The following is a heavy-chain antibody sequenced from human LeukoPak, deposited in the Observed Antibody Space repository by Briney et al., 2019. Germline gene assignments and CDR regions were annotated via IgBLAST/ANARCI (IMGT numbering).Heavy chain of an antibody. CDR3: ARDFGDGSGSS. Sequence: GGSLRLSCAASGFTISGYWMTWVRQAAGKGLEWVANMNQDGSEKYYVDSVRGRFTISRDNAENSLFLQMNSLRAEDTAVYYCARDFGDGSGSSWGQGTLVTVSS. V-gene: IGHV3-7*03. CDR2: MNQDGSEK. D-gene: IGHD3-10*01. J-gene: IGHJ5*02. CDR1: GFTISGYW.